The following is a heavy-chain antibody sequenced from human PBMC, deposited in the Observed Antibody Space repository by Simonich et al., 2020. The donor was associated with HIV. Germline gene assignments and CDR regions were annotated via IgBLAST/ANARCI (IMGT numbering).Heavy chain of an antibody. CDR1: GGSFSGYY. D-gene: IGHD1-26*01. J-gene: IGHJ4*02. V-gene: IGHV4-34*01. CDR2: INHSGST. Sequence: QVQLQQWGAGLLKPSETLSLTCAVYGGSFSGYYWIWVRQAPGKGLEWIGEINHSGSTTYKPALKSRVTISVDTSKKQFSLKLSSVTAADTAVYYCARLKVVGTTNVLYYFDYWGQGTLVTVSS. CDR3: ARLKVVGTTNVLYYFDY.